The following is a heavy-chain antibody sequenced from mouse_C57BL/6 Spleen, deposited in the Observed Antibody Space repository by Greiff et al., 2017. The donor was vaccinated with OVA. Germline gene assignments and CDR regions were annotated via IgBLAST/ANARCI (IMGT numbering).Heavy chain of an antibody. CDR1: GYTFTDYN. J-gene: IGHJ1*03. Sequence: DVQLQESGPELVKPGASVKIPCKASGYTFTDYNMDWVKQSHGKSLEWIGDINPNNGGTIYNQKFKGKATLTVDKSSSTAYMELRSLTSEDTAVYYCARGGILTPYFDVWGTGTTVTVS. D-gene: IGHD2-14*01. CDR2: INPNNGGT. V-gene: IGHV1-18*01. CDR3: ARGGILTPYFDV.